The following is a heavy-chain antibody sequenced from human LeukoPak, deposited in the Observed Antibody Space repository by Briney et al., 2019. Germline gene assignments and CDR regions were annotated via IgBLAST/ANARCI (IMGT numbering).Heavy chain of an antibody. CDR2: INPSGGST. J-gene: IGHJ6*02. V-gene: IGHV1-46*01. CDR3: ARDHYSNYVPYYYYGMDV. CDR1: GYTFTSYY. Sequence: ASVKVSCKASGYTFTSYYMHWVRQAPGQGLEWMGIINPSGGSTSYAQKFQGRVTMTRDTSTSTVYMELSSLRSEDTAVYYCARDHYSNYVPYYYYGMDVWGQGTTVTVSS. D-gene: IGHD4-11*01.